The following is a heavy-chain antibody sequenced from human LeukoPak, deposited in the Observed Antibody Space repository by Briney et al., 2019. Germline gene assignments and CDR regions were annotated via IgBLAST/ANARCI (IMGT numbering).Heavy chain of an antibody. Sequence: PGGSLRLSCAASGFTFSSHWMSWVRQAPGKGLEWVANIKKDGSEKYYVDAVKGRFTISRDNAKTSLYLQMNSLRAEDTAVYHCARDLSGIAGYTYGRGIDYWGQGTLVTVSS. D-gene: IGHD5-18*01. CDR1: GFTFSSHW. V-gene: IGHV3-7*01. CDR3: ARDLSGIAGYTYGRGIDY. CDR2: IKKDGSEK. J-gene: IGHJ4*02.